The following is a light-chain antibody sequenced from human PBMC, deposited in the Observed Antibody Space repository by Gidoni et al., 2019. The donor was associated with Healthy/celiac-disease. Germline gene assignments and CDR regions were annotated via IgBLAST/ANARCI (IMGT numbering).Light chain of an antibody. CDR3: MQALQTPL. CDR1: QSLLHSNGYNY. J-gene: IGKJ3*01. Sequence: DIVMTQSPLSLPVTPGEPASISCRSSQSLLHSNGYNYLDWYLQKPGQSPQLLIYLGSNRASGVPDRFSGSESGTDFTLKISRVEAEDVGVYYCMQALQTPLFXPXTKVDIK. CDR2: LGS. V-gene: IGKV2-28*01.